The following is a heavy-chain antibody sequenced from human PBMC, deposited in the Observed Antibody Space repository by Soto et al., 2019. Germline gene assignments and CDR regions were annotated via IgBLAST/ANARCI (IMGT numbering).Heavy chain of an antibody. D-gene: IGHD6-13*01. V-gene: IGHV3-23*01. CDR2: ISYSGHTT. J-gene: IGHJ5*02. Sequence: PRLSCAASGFTFTSYAMNWVRQAPGQGLEWVSTISYSGHTTYYADSVKGRFTISRDNSNNTLYLQMDSLRGEDTAVYYCAKGAPLLAAGTWWFDPWGQGTLVSVSS. CDR3: AKGAPLLAAGTWWFDP. CDR1: GFTFTSYA.